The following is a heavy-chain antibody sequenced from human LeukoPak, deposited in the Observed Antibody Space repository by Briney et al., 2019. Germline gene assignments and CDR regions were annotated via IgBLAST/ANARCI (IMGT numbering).Heavy chain of an antibody. Sequence: GGSLRLSCAASGFTVSSNEMSWVRQAPGKGLEWVSAISGSGGSTYYADSVKGRFTISRDNSKNTLYLQMNSLRAEDTAVYYCAKDPDCTSGICYTFFDYWGQGTLVTVSS. J-gene: IGHJ4*02. CDR1: GFTVSSNE. CDR2: ISGSGGST. D-gene: IGHD2-8*01. V-gene: IGHV3-23*01. CDR3: AKDPDCTSGICYTFFDY.